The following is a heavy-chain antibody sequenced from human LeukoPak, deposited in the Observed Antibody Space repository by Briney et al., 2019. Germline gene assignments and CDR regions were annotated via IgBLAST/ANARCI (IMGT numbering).Heavy chain of an antibody. J-gene: IGHJ5*02. CDR2: MNPNSGNT. Sequence: ASVKVSCKASGYTFTSYDINWVRQATGQGLEWMGWMNPNSGNTGYAQKFQGRVTMTRNTSISTAYMELSSLRSEDTAVYYCARDVGDVLLWFGELFCGNWFDPWGQGTLVTVSS. CDR1: GYTFTSYD. D-gene: IGHD3-10*01. CDR3: ARDVGDVLLWFGELFCGNWFDP. V-gene: IGHV1-8*01.